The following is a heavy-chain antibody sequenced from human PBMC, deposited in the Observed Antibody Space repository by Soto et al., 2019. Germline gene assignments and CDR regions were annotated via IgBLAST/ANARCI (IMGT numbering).Heavy chain of an antibody. J-gene: IGHJ4*02. CDR2: IKQDRSEK. CDR1: GFTFSSYW. CDR3: AIMERSGYSSGWYAGY. Sequence: EVQLVESGGGLVQPGGSLRLSCAASGFTFSSYWMSWVRQAPGKGLEWVANIKQDRSEKYYVDSVKGRFTISRDNAKNSLYLQMNSMRAEDTAVYYCAIMERSGYSSGWYAGYWGQVTLVTVSS. V-gene: IGHV3-7*01. D-gene: IGHD6-19*01.